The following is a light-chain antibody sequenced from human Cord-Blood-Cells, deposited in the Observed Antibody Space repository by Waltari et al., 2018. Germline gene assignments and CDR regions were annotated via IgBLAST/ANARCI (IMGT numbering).Light chain of an antibody. J-gene: IGKJ1*01. CDR1: QSVSSSY. CDR3: QQYGSSPQT. CDR2: GAS. V-gene: IGKV3-20*01. Sequence: EIVFTQSPGTLSLSPGERATLSCRASQSVSSSYLAWYQHKPGPAPRLLIYGASSRATGIPYRFSGSGSGTDFTLTISRLEPEDFAVYYCQQYGSSPQTFGQGTKVEIK.